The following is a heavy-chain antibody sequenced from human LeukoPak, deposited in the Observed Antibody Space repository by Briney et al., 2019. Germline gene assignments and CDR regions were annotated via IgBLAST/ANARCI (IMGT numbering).Heavy chain of an antibody. J-gene: IGHJ4*02. Sequence: SETLSLTCTVSGGSISSSSYYWGWIRQPPGKGLEWIGSIYYSGSTYYNPSLKSRVTISVDTSKNQFSLKLSSVTAADTAVYYCARAALGYCSGGSCSPGGFRSKPNFDYWGQGTLVTVSS. CDR2: IYYSGST. CDR3: ARAALGYCSGGSCSPGGFRSKPNFDY. CDR1: GGSISSSSYY. V-gene: IGHV4-39*01. D-gene: IGHD2-15*01.